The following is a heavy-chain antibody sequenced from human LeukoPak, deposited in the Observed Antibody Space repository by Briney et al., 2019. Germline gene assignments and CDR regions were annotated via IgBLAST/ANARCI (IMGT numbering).Heavy chain of an antibody. CDR3: ARVLSSSIYYYGMDV. CDR2: ISYDGSNK. CDR1: GFTFSSYG. J-gene: IGHJ6*02. Sequence: PGGSLRLSCAASGFTFSSYGMHWVRQAPGKGLEWVAVISYDGSNKYYADSVKGRFTISRDSSKNTLYLQMNSLRAEDTAVYYCARVLSSSIYYYGMDVWGQGTTVTVSS. D-gene: IGHD6-13*01. V-gene: IGHV3-30*03.